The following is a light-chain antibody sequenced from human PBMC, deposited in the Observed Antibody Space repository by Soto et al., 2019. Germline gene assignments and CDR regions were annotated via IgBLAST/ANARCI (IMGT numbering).Light chain of an antibody. V-gene: IGLV1-44*01. CDR2: SNN. CDR3: AAWDDSLNVL. CDR1: SSNIGSNT. J-gene: IGLJ2*01. Sequence: SVLTQPPSASGTPGQRVTISCSGSSSNIGSNTVNWYQQLPGTAPKLLIYSNNQRPSGVPDRFSGSKSGTSASLAISGLQSEDEADYYCAAWDDSLNVLFGGGTQLTVL.